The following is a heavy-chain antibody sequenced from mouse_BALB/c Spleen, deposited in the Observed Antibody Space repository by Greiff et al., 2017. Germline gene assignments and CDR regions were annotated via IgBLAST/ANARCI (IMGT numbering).Heavy chain of an antibody. CDR1: GYTFTSYY. J-gene: IGHJ4*01. CDR3: ARGTVVASMDY. D-gene: IGHD1-1*01. CDR2: IYPGNVNT. V-gene: IGHV1S56*01. Sequence: QVQPQQSGPELVKPGASVRISCKASGYTFTSYYIHWVKQRPGQGLEWIGWIYPGNVNTKYNEKFKGKATLTADKSSSTAYMQLSSLTSEDSAVYFCARGTVVASMDYWGQGTSVTVSS.